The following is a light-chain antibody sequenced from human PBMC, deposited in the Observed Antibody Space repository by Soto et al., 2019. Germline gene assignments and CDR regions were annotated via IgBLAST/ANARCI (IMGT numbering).Light chain of an antibody. CDR3: QQANSFPLT. CDR2: SSS. CDR1: QGISTW. Sequence: IPLSQSPSSLSHRAGGTVTMARRASQGISTWVVWYQQKPGAAPKLLIHSSSNLQSGVPSRFSGSGSGTDFTLTISSLQPEDFATYYCQQANSFPLTFGPGTKVDIK. J-gene: IGKJ3*01. V-gene: IGKV1-12*01.